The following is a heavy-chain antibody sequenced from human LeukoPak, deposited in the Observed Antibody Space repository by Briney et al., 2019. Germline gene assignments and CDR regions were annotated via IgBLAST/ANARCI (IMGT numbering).Heavy chain of an antibody. CDR3: AGEDNSSGYRPFDI. D-gene: IGHD3-22*01. CDR2: INQDGSEK. J-gene: IGHJ3*02. Sequence: GGSLRLSCAASGFTFSSYWMNWLRQAPGKGLEWVANINQDGSEKFYVDSVKGRFTISRDNAKNSLYLQLNSLRAEDTAVYYCAGEDNSSGYRPFDIWGQGTMVTVPS. CDR1: GFTFSSYW. V-gene: IGHV3-7*03.